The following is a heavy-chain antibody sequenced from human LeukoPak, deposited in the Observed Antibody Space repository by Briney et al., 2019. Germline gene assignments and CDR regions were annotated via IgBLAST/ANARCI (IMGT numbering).Heavy chain of an antibody. Sequence: GGSLEISCKGPGCRFTNYGIVWVRQMPGKDLEWMGIIYPDDSHTRYSPSFQGQVTISADKSINTAYLQWSSLKASDTAVYYCARRSSGSWTPDYWGQGTLVTASS. CDR3: ARRSSGSWTPDY. V-gene: IGHV5-51*01. J-gene: IGHJ4*02. CDR2: IYPDDSHT. D-gene: IGHD6-13*01. CDR1: GCRFTNYG.